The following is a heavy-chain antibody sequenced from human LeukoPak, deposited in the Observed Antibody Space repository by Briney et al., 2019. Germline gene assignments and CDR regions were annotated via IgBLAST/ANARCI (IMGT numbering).Heavy chain of an antibody. CDR2: IKQDGSEK. Sequence: GGSLRLSCEASGLTFSKYWMSWVRQAPGKGLEWVANIKQDGSEKYYGDSVKGRFIISRDNAKNSLYLQMNSLRVEDTAVYYCARDASIAPRSDAFDIWGQGTMATVSS. J-gene: IGHJ3*02. CDR1: GLTFSKYW. CDR3: ARDASIAPRSDAFDI. D-gene: IGHD6-6*01. V-gene: IGHV3-7*01.